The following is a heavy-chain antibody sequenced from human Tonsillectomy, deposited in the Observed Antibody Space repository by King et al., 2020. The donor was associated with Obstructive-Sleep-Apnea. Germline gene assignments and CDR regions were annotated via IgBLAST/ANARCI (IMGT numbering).Heavy chain of an antibody. Sequence: VQLVESGGGLVTPGGSLRLSCAASGFDFNNAWMSWVRQAPGKGLEWRGLIKSKTDGGTTDYAAPVRGRVTISRDDSKNTLYLQMNSLKTEDTGMYYCTPLWGAWGQGTLVTVSS. CDR1: GFDFNNAW. V-gene: IGHV3-15*01. CDR3: TPLWGA. D-gene: IGHD3-16*01. J-gene: IGHJ5*02. CDR2: IKSKTDGGTT.